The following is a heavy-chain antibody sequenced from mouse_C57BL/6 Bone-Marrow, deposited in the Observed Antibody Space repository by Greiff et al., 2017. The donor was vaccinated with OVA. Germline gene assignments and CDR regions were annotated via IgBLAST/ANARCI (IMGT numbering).Heavy chain of an antibody. V-gene: IGHV3-6*01. CDR2: ISYDGSN. CDR3: ARKGLYYDYAWFAY. CDR1: GYSITSGYY. J-gene: IGHJ3*01. D-gene: IGHD2-4*01. Sequence: DVQLVESGPGLVKPSQSLSLTCSVTGYSITSGYYWNWIRQFPGNKLEWMGYISYDGSNNYNPSLKNRISITRDTSKNQFFLKLNSVTTEDTATYYCARKGLYYDYAWFAYWGQGTLVTVSA.